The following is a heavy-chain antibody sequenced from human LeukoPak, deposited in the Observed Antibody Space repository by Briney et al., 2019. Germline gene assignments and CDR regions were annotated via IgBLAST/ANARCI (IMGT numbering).Heavy chain of an antibody. Sequence: SETLSLTCTVSGGSISSYYWSWIRQPPGKGLEWIGYIYYSGSTNYNPSLKSRVTISVDTSKNQFSLKLSSVTAADTAVYYCAAFRNLGAFDIWGQGTMVTVSS. V-gene: IGHV4-59*12. J-gene: IGHJ3*02. CDR2: IYYSGST. CDR3: AAFRNLGAFDI. CDR1: GGSISSYY. D-gene: IGHD3-3*02.